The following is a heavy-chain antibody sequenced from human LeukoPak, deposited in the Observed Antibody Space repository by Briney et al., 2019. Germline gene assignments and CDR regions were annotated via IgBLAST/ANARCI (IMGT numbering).Heavy chain of an antibody. V-gene: IGHV4-38-2*01. J-gene: IGHJ4*02. CDR3: ARQGYCSGGTCYRYFDY. CDR2: IYHSGDA. D-gene: IGHD2-15*01. CDR1: GYSISSGYY. Sequence: SETLSLTCAVSGYSISSGYYWGWIRQPPGKGLEWIGSIYHSGDAYYNPSLKSRITISVDTSKNQFSLKLNSVTAADTAAYYCARQGYCSGGTCYRYFDYWGQGTLVTVSS.